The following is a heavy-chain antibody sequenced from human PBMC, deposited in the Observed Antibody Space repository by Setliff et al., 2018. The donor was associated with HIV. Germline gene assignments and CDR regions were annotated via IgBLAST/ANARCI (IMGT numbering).Heavy chain of an antibody. D-gene: IGHD6-6*01. CDR1: GYIFSDYY. Sequence: ASVKVSCKASGYIFSDYYIHWVRQTPGQGLEWMGRINPNSGATDYAQKFQGRVTMTRDTSTSTVYMELSSLRSEDTAVYYCARSPPYSSSSIYFDYWGQGTLVTVSS. J-gene: IGHJ4*02. CDR3: ARSPPYSSSSIYFDY. CDR2: INPNSGAT. V-gene: IGHV1-2*06.